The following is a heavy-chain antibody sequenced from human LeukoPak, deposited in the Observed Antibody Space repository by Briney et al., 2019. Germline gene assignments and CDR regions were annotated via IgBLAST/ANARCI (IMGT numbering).Heavy chain of an antibody. J-gene: IGHJ6*03. CDR1: GDSISNYY. Sequence: KASETLSLTCSVSGDSISNYYSTWIRQPAEKGLEWIGRIYTSGSTNYNPSLKSRVTMSVDTSKSQISLKLSSVTAADTAVYYCARTIAHSGAYHYYYYMDVWGKGTTVTVSS. CDR2: IYTSGST. V-gene: IGHV4-4*07. D-gene: IGHD3-10*01. CDR3: ARTIAHSGAYHYYYYMDV.